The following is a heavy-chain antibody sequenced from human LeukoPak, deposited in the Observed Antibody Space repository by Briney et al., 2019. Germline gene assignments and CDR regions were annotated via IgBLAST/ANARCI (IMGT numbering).Heavy chain of an antibody. D-gene: IGHD6-19*01. J-gene: IGHJ5*02. CDR1: GGSISSYY. CDR2: IYYSGST. Sequence: SETLSLTCTVSGGSISSYYWSWIRQSPGKGLEWIGYIYYSGSTNYNPSLKSRVTISVDTSKNQFSLKLSSVTAADTAVYYCARALAVAGTLWFDPWGQGTLVTVSS. V-gene: IGHV4-59*01. CDR3: ARALAVAGTLWFDP.